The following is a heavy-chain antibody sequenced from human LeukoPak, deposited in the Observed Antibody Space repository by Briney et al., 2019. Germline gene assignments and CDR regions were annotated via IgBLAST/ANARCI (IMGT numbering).Heavy chain of an antibody. Sequence: GGSLRLSCAASGFTFSSYAMSWVRQAPGKGLEWVSAISGSVISTYYADSVKGRFTISRDKSKNTLYLQMNSLRAEDTAVYYCAGVRWLRGAEFDYWGQGTLVTVSS. J-gene: IGHJ4*02. CDR1: GFTFSSYA. V-gene: IGHV3-23*01. D-gene: IGHD5-24*01. CDR2: ISGSVIST. CDR3: AGVRWLRGAEFDY.